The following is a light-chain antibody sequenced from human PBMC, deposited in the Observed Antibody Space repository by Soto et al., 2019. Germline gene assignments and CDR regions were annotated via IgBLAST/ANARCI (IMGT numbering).Light chain of an antibody. V-gene: IGKV1-39*01. CDR2: AAS. CDR3: QQSFSTPRT. CDR1: QSINSY. J-gene: IGKJ1*01. Sequence: DIQMTQSPSSQSASVGDRVTITCRASQSINSYLNWYQQKPGKAPKLLIYAASSLQSGVPSRFSGSGSETDFTLTITSLQPDDFPTYYCQQSFSTPRTFGQGTRVDI.